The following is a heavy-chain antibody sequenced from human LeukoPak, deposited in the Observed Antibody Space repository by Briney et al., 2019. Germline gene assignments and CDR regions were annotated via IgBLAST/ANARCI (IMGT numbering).Heavy chain of an antibody. CDR3: ARTCLTIFGVVIIYYYYYMDV. D-gene: IGHD3-3*01. CDR1: GGSFSGYY. V-gene: IGHV4-34*01. CDR2: INHSGST. J-gene: IGHJ6*03. Sequence: SETLSLTCAVYGGSFSGYYWSRIRQPPGKGLEWIGEINHSGSTNYNPSLKSRVTISVDTSKNQFSLKLSSVTAADTAVYYCARTCLTIFGVVIIYYYYYMDVWGKGTTVTVSS.